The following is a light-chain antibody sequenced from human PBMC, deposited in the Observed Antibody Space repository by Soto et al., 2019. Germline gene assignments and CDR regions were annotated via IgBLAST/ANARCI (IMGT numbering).Light chain of an antibody. CDR2: ENN. CDR1: SSNIGAGYE. V-gene: IGLV1-40*01. J-gene: IGLJ1*01. CDR3: QSYDSSLSGYV. Sequence: QAVVTQPPSVSGAPGQRVTISCAGSSSNIGAGYEAHWYQQVPGTAPKLLIYENNNRPSGVPDRFSGSKSGTSASLAITGLQAEDEAEYYCQSYDSSLSGYVFGTGTTLAVL.